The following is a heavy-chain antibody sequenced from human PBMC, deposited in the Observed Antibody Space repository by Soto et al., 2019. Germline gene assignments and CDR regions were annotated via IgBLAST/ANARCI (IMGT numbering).Heavy chain of an antibody. CDR3: ARDSFNDYGWGNYSVGGWFYP. V-gene: IGHV4-31*03. J-gene: IGHJ5*02. CDR1: GGSISSGGYY. D-gene: IGHD3-16*01. CDR2: IYYRGST. Sequence: QVQLQESGPGLVKPSQTLFLTCTVSGGSISSGGYYWSWIRQHPGKGLEWLGCIYYRGSTYYNPSHKSRVTISVDRSKNQGSLKLISRTAADTAVYFSARDSFNDYGWGNYSVGGWFYPWGQGTLVTVSS.